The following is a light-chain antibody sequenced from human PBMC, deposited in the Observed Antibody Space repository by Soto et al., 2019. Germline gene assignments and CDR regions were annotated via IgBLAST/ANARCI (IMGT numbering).Light chain of an antibody. V-gene: IGLV1-51*02. CDR3: GSWDSSLRDVV. J-gene: IGLJ3*02. CDR2: EDS. CDR1: SPNLVKNF. Sequence: QSVLTQPPSVSAAPGQRITISCSGGSPNLVKNFVSWYQQLPKTAPKLLIYEDSKRPSGIPDRISGSKSGTSATLGITGLQTGDEADYYCGSWDSSLRDVVFGEGTKLTVL.